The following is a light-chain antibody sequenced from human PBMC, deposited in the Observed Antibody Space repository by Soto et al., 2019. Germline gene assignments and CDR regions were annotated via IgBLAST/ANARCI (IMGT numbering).Light chain of an antibody. Sequence: EIVMTQSPATLSVSPGGRATIYCRASQSISDTLAWYQQKPGQAPRLLIYGASTRAPGFPARFSGSGSGTDFTLTISSLQSEDFAVYYCQQYNNWPDTFGGGTKVDIK. J-gene: IGKJ4*01. CDR2: GAS. CDR3: QQYNNWPDT. V-gene: IGKV3D-15*01. CDR1: QSISDT.